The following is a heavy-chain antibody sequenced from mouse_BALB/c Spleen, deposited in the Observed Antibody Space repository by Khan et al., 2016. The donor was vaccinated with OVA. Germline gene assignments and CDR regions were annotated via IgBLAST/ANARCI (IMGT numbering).Heavy chain of an antibody. D-gene: IGHD2-3*01. J-gene: IGHJ3*01. Sequence: MQLEESGAELVRPGAFVKLSCKASGFHIKDYYMHWVKQRPEQGLVWIGRIDPENGDTIYDPKFQGKASLTSDTSSNTAYLQLSSLKSEDTAVYYCARDGYSRWFAYWGQGTLVTVSA. CDR1: GFHIKDYY. CDR2: IDPENGDT. CDR3: ARDGYSRWFAY. V-gene: IGHV14-1*02.